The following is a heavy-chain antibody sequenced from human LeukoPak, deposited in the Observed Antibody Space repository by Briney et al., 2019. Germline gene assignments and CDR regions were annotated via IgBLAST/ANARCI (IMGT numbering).Heavy chain of an antibody. CDR2: IYYSGST. CDR1: GGSISSYY. CDR3: ARHGFLQQLDLGNWFDP. J-gene: IGHJ5*02. D-gene: IGHD6-13*01. V-gene: IGHV4-59*08. Sequence: SETLSLTCTVSGGSISSYYWSWIRQPPGKGLEWIGYIYYSGSTNYNPSLKSRVTISVDTSKNQFSLKLSSVTAADTAVYYCARHGFLQQLDLGNWFDPWGQGTLVTVSS.